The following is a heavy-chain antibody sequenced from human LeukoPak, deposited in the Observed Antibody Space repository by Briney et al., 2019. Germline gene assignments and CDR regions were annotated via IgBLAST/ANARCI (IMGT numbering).Heavy chain of an antibody. D-gene: IGHD4-23*01. CDR3: AREAYGGQIRIFDY. V-gene: IGHV4-34*01. CDR2: INHSGST. CDR1: GGSFSGYY. Sequence: SETLSLTCAVYGGSFSGYYWSWIRQPPGKGLEWIGEINHSGSTNYNPSLKSRVTISVDTSKNQFSLKLSSVTAADTAVYYCAREAYGGQIRIFDYWGQGTLVTVSS. J-gene: IGHJ4*02.